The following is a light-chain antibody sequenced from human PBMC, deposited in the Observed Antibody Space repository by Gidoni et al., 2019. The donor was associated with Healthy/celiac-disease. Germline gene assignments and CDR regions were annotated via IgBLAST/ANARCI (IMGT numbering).Light chain of an antibody. CDR3: QQRSNWPPLT. Sequence: EIVLTQSPATLSLSPGERATLSCRASQSVSSYLAWYQQKPGQAPRLLIYDASNRATGIPARFSGRGSGTDFTLNISSLEPEDFAVYYCQQRSNWPPLTFGGGTKVEIK. CDR2: DAS. CDR1: QSVSSY. J-gene: IGKJ4*01. V-gene: IGKV3-11*01.